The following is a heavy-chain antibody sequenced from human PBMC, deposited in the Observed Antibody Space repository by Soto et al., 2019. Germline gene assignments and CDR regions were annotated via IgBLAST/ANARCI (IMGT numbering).Heavy chain of an antibody. Sequence: EVQLVESGGGLVKPGGSLRLSCAASGFTFSSYSMNWVRQAPGKGLEWVSSISGSSSYIYYADSVKGRFTISRDNAKNSLYLQMNSLRAEDTAVYYCARDLGYYDSSGRRSAFDIWGQGTMVTVSS. CDR3: ARDLGYYDSSGRRSAFDI. D-gene: IGHD3-22*01. J-gene: IGHJ3*02. CDR2: ISGSSSYI. V-gene: IGHV3-21*01. CDR1: GFTFSSYS.